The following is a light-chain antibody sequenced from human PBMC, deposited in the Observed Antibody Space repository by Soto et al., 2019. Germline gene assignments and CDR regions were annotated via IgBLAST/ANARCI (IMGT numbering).Light chain of an antibody. CDR1: QTISSW. CDR3: QQSYSTWT. CDR2: HAS. Sequence: DIQMTQSPSTLSGSVGDRVTITCRASQTISSWLAWYQQKPGTAPKVLIYHASNLQSGVPSRFSGSGSGTDFTLTISSLQPEDFATYYCQQSYSTWTFGQGTKVDIK. J-gene: IGKJ1*01. V-gene: IGKV1-39*01.